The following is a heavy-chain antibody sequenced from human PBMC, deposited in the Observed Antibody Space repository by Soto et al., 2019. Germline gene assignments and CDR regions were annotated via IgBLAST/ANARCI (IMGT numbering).Heavy chain of an antibody. V-gene: IGHV1-69*06. CDR2: IIPIFGTA. J-gene: IGHJ6*03. CDR1: GGTXSSYA. Sequence: GASVKVSCKASGGTXSSYAISWVRQAPGQGLEWMGGIIPIFGTANYAQKFQGRVTISVDTSKNQFSLKLSSVTAADTAVYYCARGTTEVTGLYYYYYYMDVWGKGTTVTVSS. D-gene: IGHD2-21*02. CDR3: ARGTTEVTGLYYYYYYMDV.